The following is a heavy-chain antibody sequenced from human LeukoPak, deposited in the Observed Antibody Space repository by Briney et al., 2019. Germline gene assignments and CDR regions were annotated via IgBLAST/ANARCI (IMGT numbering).Heavy chain of an antibody. CDR2: IIPIFGTA. D-gene: IGHD3-16*01. J-gene: IGHJ3*02. V-gene: IGHV1-69*01. Sequence: GSSVKVSCKASGGTFSSYAISWVRQAPGQGREWMGGIIPIFGTANYAQKFQGRVTITADEYTSTAYMELSSLRSDDTAVYYCARDFDGGLGDAFDIWGQGTMVTVSS. CDR3: ARDFDGGLGDAFDI. CDR1: GGTFSSYA.